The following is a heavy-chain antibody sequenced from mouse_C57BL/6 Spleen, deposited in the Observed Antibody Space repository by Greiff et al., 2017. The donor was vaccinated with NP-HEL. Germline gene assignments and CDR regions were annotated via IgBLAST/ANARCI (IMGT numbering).Heavy chain of an antibody. CDR1: GFTFSDYG. CDR2: ISSGSSTI. Sequence: EVNVVESGGGLVKPGGSLKLSCAASGFTFSDYGMHWVRQAPEKGLEWVAYISSGSSTIYYADTVKGRFTISRDNAKNTLFLQMTSLRSEDTAMYYCARGNYGPYAMDYWGQGTSVTVSS. J-gene: IGHJ4*01. D-gene: IGHD1-1*02. CDR3: ARGNYGPYAMDY. V-gene: IGHV5-17*01.